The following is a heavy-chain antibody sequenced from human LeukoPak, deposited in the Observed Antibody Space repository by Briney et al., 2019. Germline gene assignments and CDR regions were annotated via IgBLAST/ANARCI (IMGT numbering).Heavy chain of an antibody. V-gene: IGHV3-21*01. J-gene: IGHJ4*02. D-gene: IGHD6-13*01. Sequence: GGSLRLSCAASGFTFSSYSMNWVRQAPGKGLEWVSSISSSSSYIYYADSVKGRFTISRDNAKNSLYLQMNSLRAEDTAVYYCARDSNLAAAGTGALDYWGQGTLVTVSS. CDR1: GFTFSSYS. CDR3: ARDSNLAAAGTGALDY. CDR2: ISSSSSYI.